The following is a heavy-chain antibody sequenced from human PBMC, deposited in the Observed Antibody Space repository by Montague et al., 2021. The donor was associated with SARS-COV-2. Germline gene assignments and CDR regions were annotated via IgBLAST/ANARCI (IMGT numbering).Heavy chain of an antibody. CDR3: ARVGGMEYCSGGDCYLDY. CDR1: GFTFSSYS. V-gene: IGHV3-21*01. Sequence: SLRLSCAASGFTFSSYSMNWVRQVPGKGLEWVSSISSSSSYIYYADSVKGRFTISRDNAKNSLYLQMNSLRAEDTAVYYCARVGGMEYCSGGDCYLDYWGQGALVTVSS. J-gene: IGHJ4*02. CDR2: ISSSSSYI. D-gene: IGHD2-15*01.